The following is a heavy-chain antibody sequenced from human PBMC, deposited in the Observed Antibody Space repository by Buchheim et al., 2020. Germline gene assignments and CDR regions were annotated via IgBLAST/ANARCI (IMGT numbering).Heavy chain of an antibody. CDR2: ISSSSSYT. CDR3: ARAKYYYDSSAPLDDY. Sequence: QVQLVESGGGLVKPGGSLRLSCAASGFTFSDYYMSWIRQAPGKGLEWVSYISSSSSYTNYADSEKGRFTISREHAKNSLYLQMNSLRAEDTAVYYCARAKYYYDSSAPLDDYWGQGTL. J-gene: IGHJ4*02. CDR1: GFTFSDYY. D-gene: IGHD3-22*01. V-gene: IGHV3-11*06.